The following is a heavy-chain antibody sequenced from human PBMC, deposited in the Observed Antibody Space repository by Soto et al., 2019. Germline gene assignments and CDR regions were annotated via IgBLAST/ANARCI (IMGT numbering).Heavy chain of an antibody. D-gene: IGHD5-18*01. Sequence: QVPLVESGGGVVQPGRSLRLACAASGFTFSSYGMHWVRQAPGKGLEWVAVIWYDATNKYYADSVKGRFTISRDNSKNTLYLQMNSLSAEDTAVYYCARDVQSYGLPHFDYWGQGTLVTVSS. CDR3: ARDVQSYGLPHFDY. J-gene: IGHJ4*02. CDR2: IWYDATNK. CDR1: GFTFSSYG. V-gene: IGHV3-33*01.